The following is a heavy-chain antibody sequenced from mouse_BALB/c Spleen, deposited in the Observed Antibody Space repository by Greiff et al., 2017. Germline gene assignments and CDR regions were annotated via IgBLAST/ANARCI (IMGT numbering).Heavy chain of an antibody. J-gene: IGHJ3*01. CDR1: GYTFTDYN. D-gene: IGHD2-14*01. V-gene: IGHV1S29*02. CDR3: ARLGYDEGFAY. Sequence: SGPELVKPGASVKISCKASGYTFTDYNMHWVKQSHGKSLEWIGYIYPYNGGTGYNQKFKSKATLTVDNSSSTAYMELRSLTSEDSAVYYCARLGYDEGFAYWGQGTLVTVSA. CDR2: IYPYNGGT.